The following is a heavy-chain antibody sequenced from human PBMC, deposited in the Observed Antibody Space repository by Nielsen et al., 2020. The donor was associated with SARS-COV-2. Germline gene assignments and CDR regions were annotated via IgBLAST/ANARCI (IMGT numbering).Heavy chain of an antibody. CDR2: VSHSGST. CDR1: DGSLSGHY. D-gene: IGHD3-3*01. V-gene: IGHV4-34*01. Sequence: SETLSLTCAVSDGSLSGHYWTWIRQPPGKGLEWIGEVSHSGSTNTNPSLKSRVTISVGTSKSQFSLKLRSVTAADTAVYYCARDGASGRFYDWLSHFDLWGRGTLVTVSS. CDR3: ARDGASGRFYDWLSHFDL. J-gene: IGHJ2*01.